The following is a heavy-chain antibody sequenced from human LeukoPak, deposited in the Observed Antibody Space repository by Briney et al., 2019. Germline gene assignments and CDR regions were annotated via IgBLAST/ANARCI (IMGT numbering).Heavy chain of an antibody. CDR3: ATTPLGSSSPFDY. Sequence: ASVKVSCKASGGTFRSNAISWVRQAPGQGLEWMGGITPIFGTANYAQKFQGRVTITAVESMSTAYMELSSLRSEDTAVYYCATTPLGSSSPFDYWGQGTLVTVSS. V-gene: IGHV1-69*13. CDR2: ITPIFGTA. J-gene: IGHJ4*02. D-gene: IGHD6-6*01. CDR1: GGTFRSNA.